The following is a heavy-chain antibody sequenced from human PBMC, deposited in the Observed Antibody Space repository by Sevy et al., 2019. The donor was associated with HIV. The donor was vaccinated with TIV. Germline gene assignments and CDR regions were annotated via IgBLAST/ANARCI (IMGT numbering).Heavy chain of an antibody. V-gene: IGHV3-49*04. Sequence: GGSLRLSCTGSGFTFGDYAVSWVRQAPGKGLEWVGLIRSKIFGGTTEFAASVKGRFTISRDDSKSIAYLEMNGLKSEDTAVYYCTRDQWQQVVRPHCDYWGQGTLVTVSS. D-gene: IGHD6-13*01. CDR3: TRDQWQQVVRPHCDY. J-gene: IGHJ4*02. CDR1: GFTFGDYA. CDR2: IRSKIFGGTT.